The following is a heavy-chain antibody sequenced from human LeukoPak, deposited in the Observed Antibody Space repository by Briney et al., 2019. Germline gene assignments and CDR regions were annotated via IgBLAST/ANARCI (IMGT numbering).Heavy chain of an antibody. CDR2: IYHSGST. J-gene: IGHJ3*02. V-gene: IGHV4-59*12. D-gene: IGHD3-10*01. CDR3: ARVMVRGEAAFDI. CDR1: GGSISSYY. Sequence: PSETLSLTCTVSGGSISSYYWSWIRQPPGKGLEWIGYIYHSGSTYYNPSLKSRVTISVDRSKNQFSLKLSSVTAADTAVYYCARVMVRGEAAFDIWGQGTMVTVSS.